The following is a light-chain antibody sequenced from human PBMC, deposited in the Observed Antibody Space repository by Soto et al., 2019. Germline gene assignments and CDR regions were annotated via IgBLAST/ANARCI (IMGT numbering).Light chain of an antibody. J-gene: IGKJ1*01. CDR2: GAS. CDR1: QSVSSN. Sequence: EMVMTHSPATLSVSPGERATLSCRASQSVSSNLAWYQQKPGQAPRLLIYGASTRATGIPARFSGSGSGTEFTLTISSLQSEDFAVDYCQQYNNWPPWTFGQGTKVEIK. V-gene: IGKV3-15*01. CDR3: QQYNNWPPWT.